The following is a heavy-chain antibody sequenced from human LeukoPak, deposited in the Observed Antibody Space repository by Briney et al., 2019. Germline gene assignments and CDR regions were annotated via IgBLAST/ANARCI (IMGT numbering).Heavy chain of an antibody. CDR2: VNADAGNT. CDR1: GFTFDNYR. J-gene: IGHJ4*02. V-gene: IGHV3-23*01. D-gene: IGHD1-26*01. CDR3: TKRVKYGGTWDHFAD. Sequence: GGSLRLSCAASGFTFDNYRMSWVRQAPGKGLEWGSPVNADAGNTYYADSVKGRFTISRDNSKSTLSLQMNSLRVEDTALYYCTKRVKYGGTWDHFADWGQGTLVTVSS.